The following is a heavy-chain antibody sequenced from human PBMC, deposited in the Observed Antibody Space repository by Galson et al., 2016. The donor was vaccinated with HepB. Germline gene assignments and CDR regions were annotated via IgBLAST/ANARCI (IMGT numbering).Heavy chain of an antibody. Sequence: SLRLSCAASGFTFNAHWMNWVRQAPGKGLEWVANIRGDGIVSYYAESVRGRITISRDNAKNSLYLQMNGLRVDETAVYYCSREMTVSYFDWGQGTLVTVSS. V-gene: IGHV3-7*01. CDR1: GFTFNAHW. CDR2: IRGDGIVS. CDR3: SREMTVSYFD. D-gene: IGHD3-10*01. J-gene: IGHJ4*02.